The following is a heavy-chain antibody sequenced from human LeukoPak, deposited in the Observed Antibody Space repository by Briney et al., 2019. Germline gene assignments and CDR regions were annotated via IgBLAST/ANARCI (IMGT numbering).Heavy chain of an antibody. CDR2: TYYRSKWYN. V-gene: IGHV6-1*01. J-gene: IGHJ4*02. CDR1: GDSVSSNNAA. CDR3: AREGYGDLDFDY. D-gene: IGHD4-17*01. Sequence: SQTLSLTFAITGDSVSSNNAAWNWIRQSPSRGLEWLGRTYYRSKWYNNYAVSVKSRIIIKPDTSKNQFSLQLNSVTPEDTAVYYCAREGYGDLDFDYWGQGTLVTVYS.